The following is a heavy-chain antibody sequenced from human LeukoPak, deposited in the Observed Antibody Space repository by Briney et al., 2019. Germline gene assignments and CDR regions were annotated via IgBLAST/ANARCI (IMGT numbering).Heavy chain of an antibody. CDR1: GFMFSRFG. D-gene: IGHD3-16*01. J-gene: IGHJ3*01. CDR2: IHGNGETT. CDR3: GRDPNGDYVGAFEF. Sequence: GGSLRLSCVGSGFMFSRFGLIWVRQASGKGLEWVSGIHGNGETTYYGDSVKGRFTISRDNSKSTLYLQMNSLRVEDTAEYFCGRDPNGDYVGAFEFWGQGTKVAVSS. V-gene: IGHV3-23*01.